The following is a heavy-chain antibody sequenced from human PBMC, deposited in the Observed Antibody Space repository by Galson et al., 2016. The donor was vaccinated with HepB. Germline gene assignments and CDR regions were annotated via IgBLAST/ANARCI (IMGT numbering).Heavy chain of an antibody. CDR1: AFTFTNYG. J-gene: IGHJ3*02. Sequence: SLRLSCAASAFTFTNYGMTWVRQAPGKGLEWVSAISGSGDKTYYADSMRGRFTISRDNSKNSLYLQMNSLRDEDTAVYYCARDGGIPGAAFDIWGQGTMVTVSS. CDR2: ISGSGDKT. V-gene: IGHV3-23*01. CDR3: ARDGGIPGAAFDI. D-gene: IGHD3-16*01.